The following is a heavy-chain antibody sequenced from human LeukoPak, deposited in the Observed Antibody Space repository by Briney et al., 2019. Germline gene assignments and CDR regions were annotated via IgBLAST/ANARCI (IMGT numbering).Heavy chain of an antibody. CDR1: GGSISSYY. CDR3: ARLYYYDSSGYYARGYYYYYMDV. J-gene: IGHJ6*03. Sequence: PSETLSLTCTVSGGSISSYYWSWIRQPAGKGLEWIGRIYTSGSTNYNPSLKSRVTMSVDTSKNQFSLKLSSVTAADTAVYYCARLYYYDSSGYYARGYYYYYMDVWGKGTTVTISS. CDR2: IYTSGST. D-gene: IGHD3-22*01. V-gene: IGHV4-4*07.